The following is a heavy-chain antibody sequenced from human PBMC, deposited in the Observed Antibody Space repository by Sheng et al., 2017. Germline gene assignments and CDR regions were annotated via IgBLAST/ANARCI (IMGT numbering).Heavy chain of an antibody. D-gene: IGHD6-19*01. CDR1: GGTFSSYA. CDR3: AGLYSTVWYPFLY. V-gene: IGHV1-69*05. Sequence: QVQLVQSGAEVKKPGSSVKVSCKASGGTFSSYAISWVRQAPGQGLEWMGGIIPVYGTAKYAQKFQGRVTITTDESTSTAYMDLSSLTSEDTAVYYCAGLYSTVWYPFLYWGQGTLVTVSS. J-gene: IGHJ4*02. CDR2: IIPVYGTA.